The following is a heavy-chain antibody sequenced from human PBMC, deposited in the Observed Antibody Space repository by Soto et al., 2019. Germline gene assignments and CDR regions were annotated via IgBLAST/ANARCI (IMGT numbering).Heavy chain of an antibody. J-gene: IGHJ6*02. CDR2: ISGGGYST. CDR3: AKALWTDTVVSEYYYGMDA. Sequence: EVQLLESGGGLVQPGGSLRLSCAASGFTFSSCAMSWVRQAPGKGLEWVSSISGGGYSTYYANSVKGRFTISRDNSKNTLYLQLNSLRAEDTALYYCAKALWTDTVVSEYYYGMDAWGQGTTVTVSS. V-gene: IGHV3-23*01. D-gene: IGHD2-15*01. CDR1: GFTFSSCA.